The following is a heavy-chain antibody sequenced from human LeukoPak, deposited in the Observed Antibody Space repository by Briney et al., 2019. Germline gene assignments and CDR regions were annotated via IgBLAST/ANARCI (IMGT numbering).Heavy chain of an antibody. CDR2: IYYSGST. CDR1: GGSISSSSYY. CDR3: ARGGSGSYYFGY. V-gene: IGHV4-39*07. J-gene: IGHJ4*02. D-gene: IGHD3-10*01. Sequence: SETLSLTCTVSGGSISSSSYYWGWIRQPPGKGLEWIGSIYYSGSTYYNPSLKSRVTISVDTSKNQFSLKLSSVTAADTAVYYCARGGSGSYYFGYWGQGTLVTVSS.